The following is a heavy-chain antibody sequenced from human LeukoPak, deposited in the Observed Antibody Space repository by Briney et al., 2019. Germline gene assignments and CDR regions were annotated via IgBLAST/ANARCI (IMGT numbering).Heavy chain of an antibody. CDR2: ISAYNGNT. J-gene: IGHJ4*02. D-gene: IGHD3-10*01. CDR1: GYTFTSYG. CDR3: ARDWELWFAGNYFDY. V-gene: IGHV1-18*01. Sequence: ASVKVSCKASGYTFTSYGISWVRQAPGQGLEWMGWISAYNGNTNYAQKLQGRVTMTTDTSTSTAYMELRSLGSDDTAVYYCARDWELWFAGNYFDYWGQGTLVTVSS.